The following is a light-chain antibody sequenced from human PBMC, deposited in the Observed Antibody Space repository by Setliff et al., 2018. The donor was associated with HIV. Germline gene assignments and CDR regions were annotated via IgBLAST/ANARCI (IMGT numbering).Light chain of an antibody. J-gene: IGLJ1*01. Sequence: QSVLTQPASVSGSPGQSITISCIGTSCDVGGYDFVSWYQQRPGKAPKLIIFDVTERPSGVSHRFSGSKSGNTASLTISGLQTEDEADYFCASYRSPATYVFGIGTKGTVL. CDR3: ASYRSPATYV. CDR1: SCDVGGYDF. CDR2: DVT. V-gene: IGLV2-14*03.